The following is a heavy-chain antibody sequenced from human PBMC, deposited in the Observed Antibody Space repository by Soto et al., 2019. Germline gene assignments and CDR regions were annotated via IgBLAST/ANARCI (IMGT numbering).Heavy chain of an antibody. Sequence: GGSLRLSCAASGFTFDDYAMHWVRQAPGKGLEWVSGISWNSGSIGYADSVKGRFTISRDNAKNSLYLQMNSLRTEDTALYYCAKAMAPPSYFGGECYSYYCYGMDVWGQGTTVPVSS. CDR2: ISWNSGSI. CDR1: GFTFDDYA. D-gene: IGHD2-21*01. CDR3: AKAMAPPSYFGGECYSYYCYGMDV. J-gene: IGHJ6*02. V-gene: IGHV3-9*01.